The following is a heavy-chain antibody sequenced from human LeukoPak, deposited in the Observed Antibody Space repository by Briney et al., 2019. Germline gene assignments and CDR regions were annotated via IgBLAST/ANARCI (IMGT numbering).Heavy chain of an antibody. Sequence: GGSLLLSCASSGFTFSSYEMNWVRQAPGKGLEWVSYISISGSTIHYADSVKGPFTISRNNAKNSLYLQMNSLRAEDMAVSYCARDRARVGLDYWGQGALVTVSS. CDR2: ISISGSTI. V-gene: IGHV3-48*03. J-gene: IGHJ4*02. CDR3: ARDRARVGLDY. CDR1: GFTFSSYE. D-gene: IGHD2-2*01.